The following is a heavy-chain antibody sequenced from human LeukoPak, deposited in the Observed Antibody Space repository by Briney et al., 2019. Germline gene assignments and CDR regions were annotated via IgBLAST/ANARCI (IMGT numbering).Heavy chain of an antibody. Sequence: SETLSITCTVSGYSISSGYYWGWIRQPPGKGLEWIGSIYHSGSTYYNPSLKSRVTISVDTSKNQFSLKLSSVTAADTAVYYCARYSYYDSSGHHWGQGTLVTVSS. V-gene: IGHV4-38-2*02. J-gene: IGHJ4*02. CDR3: ARYSYYDSSGHH. CDR2: IYHSGST. CDR1: GYSISSGYY. D-gene: IGHD3-22*01.